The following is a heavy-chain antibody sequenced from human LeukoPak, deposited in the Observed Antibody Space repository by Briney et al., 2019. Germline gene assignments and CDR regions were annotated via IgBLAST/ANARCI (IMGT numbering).Heavy chain of an antibody. CDR1: AYIFTGSY. D-gene: IGHD6-6*01. CDR2: INPNSGGT. V-gene: IGHV1-2*02. J-gene: IGHJ4*02. CDR3: ARALSSLRLYYFDS. Sequence: ASVKVSCKASAYIFTGSYIHWVRQAPGQGLEWMGWINPNSGGTNRAQKFQGRVTLTGDTSTNTAYMELIRLNSNDTAVYYCARALSSLRLYYFDSWGQATLVTVSS.